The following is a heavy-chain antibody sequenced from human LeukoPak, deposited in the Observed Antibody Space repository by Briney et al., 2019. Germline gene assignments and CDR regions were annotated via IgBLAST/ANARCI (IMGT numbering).Heavy chain of an antibody. CDR1: GYTFTGYY. V-gene: IGHV1-18*04. CDR3: ARDQRVHSYYYGSGSYSGY. Sequence: ASVKVSCKASGYTFTGYYMHWVRQAPGQGLEWMGWISAYNGNTNYAQKLQGRVTMTTDTSTSTAYMELRSLRSDDTAVYYCARDQRVHSYYYGSGSYSGYWGQGTLVTVSS. CDR2: ISAYNGNT. D-gene: IGHD3-10*01. J-gene: IGHJ4*02.